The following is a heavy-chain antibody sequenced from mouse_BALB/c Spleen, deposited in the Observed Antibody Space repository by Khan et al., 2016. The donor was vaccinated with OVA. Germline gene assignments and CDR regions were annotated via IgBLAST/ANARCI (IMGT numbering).Heavy chain of an antibody. J-gene: IGHJ2*01. V-gene: IGHV3-2*02. CDR2: ISYSGNT. Sequence: EVQLVESGPGLVKPSQSLSLTCTVTGYSITTDYAWNWIRQFPGKKLEWMGFISYSGNTKYNPSLKSRFSITRDTSKNQFFLQLNSVTTEDTARYYCARVYGGDFDYWGQGTTLTVSS. CDR1: GYSITTDYA. CDR3: ARVYGGDFDY. D-gene: IGHD1-1*01.